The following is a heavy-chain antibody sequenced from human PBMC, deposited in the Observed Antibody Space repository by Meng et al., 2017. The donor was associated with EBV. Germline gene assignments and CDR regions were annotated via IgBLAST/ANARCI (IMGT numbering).Heavy chain of an antibody. Sequence: HITLKESGPTLGKPTPTLPLTCTFSGFSLSTRGVGVGWIRQPPGKALEWLALIYWDDDKRYSPSLKSRLTITKDTSKNQVVLTMTNMDPVDAATYYCAHIIAARPFDYWGQGTLVTVSS. J-gene: IGHJ4*02. D-gene: IGHD6-6*01. CDR3: AHIIAARPFDY. V-gene: IGHV2-5*02. CDR2: IYWDDDK. CDR1: GFSLSTRGVG.